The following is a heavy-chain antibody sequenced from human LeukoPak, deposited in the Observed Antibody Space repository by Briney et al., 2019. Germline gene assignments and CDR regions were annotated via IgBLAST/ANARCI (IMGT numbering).Heavy chain of an antibody. D-gene: IGHD6-6*01. Sequence: MSSETLSLTCTVSGGSISSYCWSWIRQPPGKGLEWIGYIYYSGSTNYNPSLKSRVTISVDMSKNQFSLKLSSVTAADTAVYYCARGIAARRYYYYYYMDVWGKGTTVTVSS. J-gene: IGHJ6*03. CDR1: GGSISSYC. V-gene: IGHV4-59*01. CDR2: IYYSGST. CDR3: ARGIAARRYYYYYYMDV.